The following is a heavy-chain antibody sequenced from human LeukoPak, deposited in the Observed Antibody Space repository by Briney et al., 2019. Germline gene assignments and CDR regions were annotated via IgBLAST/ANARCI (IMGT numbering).Heavy chain of an antibody. Sequence: GGSLRLSCAASGFTFSSYSMNWVRQAPGKGLEWVSYISSSSTIYYADSVKGRFTISRDNAKNSLYLQMNSLSSEDTAIYYCASELRHQDYWGQGTLVTVSS. CDR2: ISSSSTI. J-gene: IGHJ4*02. V-gene: IGHV3-48*04. CDR1: GFTFSSYS. CDR3: ASELRHQDY. D-gene: IGHD2-21*02.